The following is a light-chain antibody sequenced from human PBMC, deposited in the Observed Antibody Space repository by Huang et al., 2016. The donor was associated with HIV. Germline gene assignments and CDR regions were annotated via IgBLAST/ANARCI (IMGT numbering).Light chain of an antibody. Sequence: EIVMTQSPATLSVSPGERVTLSCRTSQSISDNLAWYQHKPAQAPRLIIYGASARATCIPARFSGSGSGTEFTLTISSLQSEDFGTYYCQQYHDWPLTFGGGT. J-gene: IGKJ4*01. CDR3: QQYHDWPLT. CDR1: QSISDN. CDR2: GAS. V-gene: IGKV3-15*01.